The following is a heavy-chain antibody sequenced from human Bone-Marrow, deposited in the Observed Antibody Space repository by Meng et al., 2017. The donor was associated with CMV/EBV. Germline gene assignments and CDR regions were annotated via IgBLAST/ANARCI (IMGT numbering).Heavy chain of an antibody. Sequence: SVKVSCKASGGTFSSYTISWVRQAPGQGLEWMGRIIPILGIANYAQKFQGRVTITADKSTSTAYMELSSLRSEDTAVYYCARDGIGKETVPAATVWFDPWGQGTLVPVSS. V-gene: IGHV1-69*04. J-gene: IGHJ5*02. CDR1: GGTFSSYT. CDR2: IIPILGIA. CDR3: ARDGIGKETVPAATVWFDP. D-gene: IGHD2-2*01.